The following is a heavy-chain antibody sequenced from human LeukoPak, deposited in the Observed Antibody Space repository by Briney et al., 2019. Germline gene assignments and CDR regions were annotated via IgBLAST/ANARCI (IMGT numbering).Heavy chain of an antibody. CDR2: IYYSGST. Sequence: SEPLPLICTVSGRPISSYYWSWIRQPPGKGLEWIGYIYYSGSTNYNPSLKSRVTISVDTSKNQFSLKLSSVTAADTAVYYCARARGYSGYEDFDYWGQGTLVTVSS. V-gene: IGHV4-59*01. J-gene: IGHJ4*02. D-gene: IGHD5-12*01. CDR3: ARARGYSGYEDFDY. CDR1: GRPISSYY.